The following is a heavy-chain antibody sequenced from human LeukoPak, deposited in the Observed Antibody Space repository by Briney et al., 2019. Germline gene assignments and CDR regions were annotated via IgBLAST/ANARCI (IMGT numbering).Heavy chain of an antibody. J-gene: IGHJ5*02. CDR2: IYYSGSI. CDR3: ARDGSGSGWYGYWFDP. CDR1: GGSISSYY. D-gene: IGHD6-19*01. Sequence: SETLSLTCTVSGGSISSYYWSWIRQPPGKGLEWIGYIYYSGSINYNPSLKSRVTISVDTSKNQFSLKLSSVTAADTAVYYCARDGSGSGWYGYWFDPWGQGTLVTVSS. V-gene: IGHV4-59*01.